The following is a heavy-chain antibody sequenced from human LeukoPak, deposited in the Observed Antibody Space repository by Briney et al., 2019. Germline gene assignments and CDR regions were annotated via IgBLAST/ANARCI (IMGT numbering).Heavy chain of an antibody. CDR1: GFTFSTYT. CDR2: ISGSG. J-gene: IGHJ6*03. V-gene: IGHV3-21*06. Sequence: PGGSLRLSCAASGFTFSTYTMTWVRQAPGKGLEWVSSISGSGNYADSLKGRFTISRDNANNLLFLQMSSLRAEDTAVYFCAGLRRAYYYYMDVWGKGTTVTVSS. CDR3: AGLRRAYYYYMDV.